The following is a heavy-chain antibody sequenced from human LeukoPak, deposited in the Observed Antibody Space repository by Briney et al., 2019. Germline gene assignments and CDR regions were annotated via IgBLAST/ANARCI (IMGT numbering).Heavy chain of an antibody. CDR3: AKAKADSSGYYYWSY. V-gene: IGHV4-34*01. CDR1: GGSFSGYY. J-gene: IGHJ4*02. D-gene: IGHD3-22*01. CDR2: INHSGST. Sequence: SETLSLTCAVYGGSFSGYYWSWIRQPPGKGLEWIGEINHSGSTNYNPSLKGRVTISVDTSKNQFSLKLSSVTAADTAMYYCAKAKADSSGYYYWSYWGQGTLVTVSS.